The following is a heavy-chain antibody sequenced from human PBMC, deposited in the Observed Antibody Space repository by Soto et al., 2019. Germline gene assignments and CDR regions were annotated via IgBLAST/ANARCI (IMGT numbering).Heavy chain of an antibody. CDR3: ARDNGLAGSFDP. CDR1: GFTFSTYS. J-gene: IGHJ5*02. Sequence: EVQLLESGGGLEQPGGSLRLSCLASGFTFSTYSMNWVRQAPGKGLEWVSYISYTSSTIYYADPVKGRFTISRDNAKNSLFLQMNSLRDEDTAVYYCARDNGLAGSFDPWGQGTLVIVSS. CDR2: ISYTSSTI. V-gene: IGHV3-48*02. D-gene: IGHD2-21*01.